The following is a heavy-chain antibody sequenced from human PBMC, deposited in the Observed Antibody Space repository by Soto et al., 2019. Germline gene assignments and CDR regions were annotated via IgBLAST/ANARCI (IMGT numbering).Heavy chain of an antibody. CDR3: ARVVGATNINGVDNWFDP. CDR1: GGSFSGYY. D-gene: IGHD1-26*01. V-gene: IGHV4-34*01. Sequence: SETLSLTCAVYGGSFSGYYWSWIRQPPGKGLEWIGEINHSGSTNYNPSLKSRVTISVDTSKNQFSLKLSSVTAADTAVYYCARVVGATNINGVDNWFDPWGQGTLVTVSS. J-gene: IGHJ5*02. CDR2: INHSGST.